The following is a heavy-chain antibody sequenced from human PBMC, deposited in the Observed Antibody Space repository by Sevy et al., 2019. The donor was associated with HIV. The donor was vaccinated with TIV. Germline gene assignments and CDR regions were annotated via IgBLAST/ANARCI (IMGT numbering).Heavy chain of an antibody. J-gene: IGHJ5*02. CDR2: IYYSGST. V-gene: IGHV4-59*01. CDR1: GGSISSYY. D-gene: IGHD3-3*01. CDR3: ARSHTYYDFWSGYYTGTASWFDP. Sequence: SETLSLTCTVSGGSISSYYWSWIRQPPGKGLEWIGYIYYSGSTNYNPSLKSRVTISVDMSKNQFSLKLSSVTAADTAVYYCARSHTYYDFWSGYYTGTASWFDPWGQGTLVTVSS.